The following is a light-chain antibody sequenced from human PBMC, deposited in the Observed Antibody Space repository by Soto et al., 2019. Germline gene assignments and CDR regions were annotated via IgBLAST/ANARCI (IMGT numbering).Light chain of an antibody. Sequence: QSVLTQPPSVSGAPGQRVTISCTGSSSNIGAGYDVHWYQLLPGTAPKLLIYGNNNRPSGVPDRFSGSKSGTSASLAITGLQAEDEADYYCQSYDSSLIYVFGTGTKQTVL. CDR3: QSYDSSLIYV. V-gene: IGLV1-40*01. CDR2: GNN. J-gene: IGLJ1*01. CDR1: SSNIGAGYD.